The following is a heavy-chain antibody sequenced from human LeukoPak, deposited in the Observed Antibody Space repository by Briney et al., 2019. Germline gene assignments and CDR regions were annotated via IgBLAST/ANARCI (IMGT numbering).Heavy chain of an antibody. CDR3: ARGQSGGYCTNGVCYMGWFDP. J-gene: IGHJ5*02. CDR2: IYYSGST. CDR1: GGSISSYY. Sequence: SETLSLTCTVSGGSISSYYWSWIRQPPGKGLEWIGYIYYSGSTNYNPSLKSRVTISVDTSKNQFSLKLSSVTAADTAVYYCARGQSGGYCTNGVCYMGWFDPWDQGTLVTVSS. D-gene: IGHD2-8*01. V-gene: IGHV4-59*01.